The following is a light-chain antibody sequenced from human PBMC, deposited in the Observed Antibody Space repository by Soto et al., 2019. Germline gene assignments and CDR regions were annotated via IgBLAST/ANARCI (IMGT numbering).Light chain of an antibody. J-gene: IGKJ1*01. CDR1: QTISGW. CDR2: DAS. CDR3: LQYNGYYRT. V-gene: IGKV1-5*01. Sequence: DIQMTQSPSTLSASVGDTVTITCRASQTISGWLAWYQQRPGKAPNLLIFDASTLESGVPSRFSGSGSGTTFTLTTSSLQSDDFATYYCLQYNGYYRTFGQGTKV.